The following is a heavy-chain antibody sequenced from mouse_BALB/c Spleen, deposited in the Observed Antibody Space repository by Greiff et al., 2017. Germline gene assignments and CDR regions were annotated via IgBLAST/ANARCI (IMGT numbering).Heavy chain of an antibody. J-gene: IGHJ4*01. CDR1: GFTFSSYG. D-gene: IGHD2-4*01. CDR2: ISSGGSYT. Sequence: EVKLVESGGDLVKPGGSLKLSCAASGFTFSSYGMSWVRQTPDKRLEWVATISSGGSYTYYPDSVKGRFTISRDNAKNTLYLQMSSLKSEDTAMYYCARAMITTRAMDYWGQGTSVTVSS. V-gene: IGHV5-6*02. CDR3: ARAMITTRAMDY.